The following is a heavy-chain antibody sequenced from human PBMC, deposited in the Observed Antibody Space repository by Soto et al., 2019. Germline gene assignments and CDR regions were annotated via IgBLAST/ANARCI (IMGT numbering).Heavy chain of an antibody. J-gene: IGHJ6*02. CDR3: AKDQNPGIAAAGHYYYYGMDV. CDR1: GFTFDDYT. Sequence: GGSLRLSCAASGFTFDDYTMHWVRQAPGKGLEWVSLISWDGGSTYYADSVKGRFTISRDNSKNSLYLQMNSLRTEDTALYYCAKDQNPGIAAAGHYYYYGMDVWGQGTTVTVSS. CDR2: ISWDGGST. D-gene: IGHD6-13*01. V-gene: IGHV3-43*01.